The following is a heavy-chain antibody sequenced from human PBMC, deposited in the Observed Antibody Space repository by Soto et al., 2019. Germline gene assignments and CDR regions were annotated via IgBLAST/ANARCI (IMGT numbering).Heavy chain of an antibody. D-gene: IGHD1-1*01. V-gene: IGHV3-30-3*01. Sequence: QVQLVESGGGVVQPGRSLRLSCAASGFTFHSFTMHWARQSPGKGLERVALISYDGTNEYTADSVKGRFTISRDNSKSTLYLQMNSVRTDDTALYYCARDPRETTYYLDYWGQRTLVTFSS. CDR1: GFTFHSFT. CDR2: ISYDGTNE. CDR3: ARDPRETTYYLDY. J-gene: IGHJ4*02.